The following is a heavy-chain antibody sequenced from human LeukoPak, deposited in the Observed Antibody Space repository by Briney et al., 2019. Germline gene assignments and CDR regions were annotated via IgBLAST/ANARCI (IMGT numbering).Heavy chain of an antibody. V-gene: IGHV3-23*01. J-gene: IGHJ4*02. D-gene: IGHD2-15*01. CDR1: GFTFSSYG. Sequence: PGGSLRLSCAASGFTFSSYGMSWVRQAPGKGLEWVSAISGSGGSTYYADSVKGRFTISRDNSKNTLYLQMNSLRAEDTAVYYCAKDQSRYCSGGSCYSGGSDYWGQGTLVTVSS. CDR3: AKDQSRYCSGGSCYSGGSDY. CDR2: ISGSGGST.